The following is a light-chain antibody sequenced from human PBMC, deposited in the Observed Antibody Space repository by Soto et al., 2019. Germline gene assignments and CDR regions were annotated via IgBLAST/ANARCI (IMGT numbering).Light chain of an antibody. Sequence: DIQVTQSPPTLSASVGDRVTITFRASQTISTWMAWYQQKPGKAPKLLVYDASTLQSGVPSRFSGSGSGTEFTLTISSLQPDDFATYHCQQYNSYWTFGQGTKVDI. V-gene: IGKV1-5*01. CDR2: DAS. J-gene: IGKJ1*01. CDR1: QTISTW. CDR3: QQYNSYWT.